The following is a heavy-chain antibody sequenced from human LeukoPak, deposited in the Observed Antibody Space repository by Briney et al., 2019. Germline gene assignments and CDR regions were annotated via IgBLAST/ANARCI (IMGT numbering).Heavy chain of an antibody. CDR2: ISSSSKTI. Sequence: GGSLRLSCAASGFTFSSYSMNWVRQAPGKGLEWVSYISSSSKTIYYADSVKGRFTISRDNAKNSLYLQMNSLRAEDTAVYYCARGNTMLMDVWGQGTTVTVSS. CDR3: ARGNTMLMDV. V-gene: IGHV3-48*01. CDR1: GFTFSSYS. D-gene: IGHD3-10*01. J-gene: IGHJ6*02.